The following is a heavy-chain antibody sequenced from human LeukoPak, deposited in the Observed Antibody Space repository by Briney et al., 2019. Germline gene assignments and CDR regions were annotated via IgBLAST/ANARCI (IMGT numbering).Heavy chain of an antibody. V-gene: IGHV3-23*01. J-gene: IGHJ5*02. CDR3: AKGSGSGWYGWFDP. CDR2: ISNDGGGT. Sequence: GGSLRLSCAASGFIFNNYGLIWVRQAPGKGLQWVSAISNDGGGTTYADFVKGRFTISRDNSKNTLFLQMSSLRAEDTAVYYCAKGSGSGWYGWFDPWGQGTLVTVSS. D-gene: IGHD6-19*01. CDR1: GFIFNNYG.